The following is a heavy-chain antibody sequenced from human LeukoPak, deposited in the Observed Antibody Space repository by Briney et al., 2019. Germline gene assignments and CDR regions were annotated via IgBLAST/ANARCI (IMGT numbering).Heavy chain of an antibody. CDR1: GFTFSSFA. CDR2: ILYDGSNK. Sequence: GGSLRLSCAASGFTFSSFAMHWVRQAPGKGLEWVAVILYDGSNKYYADSVKGRFTISRDDSKNTLYLQMSSLRPEDTAVYYCARESRYYYDSSGYLNWFDPWGQGTLVTVSS. J-gene: IGHJ5*02. CDR3: ARESRYYYDSSGYLNWFDP. V-gene: IGHV3-30*15. D-gene: IGHD3-22*01.